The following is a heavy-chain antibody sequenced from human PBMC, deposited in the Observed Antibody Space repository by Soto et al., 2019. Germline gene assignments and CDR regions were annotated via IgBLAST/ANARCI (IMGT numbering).Heavy chain of an antibody. J-gene: IGHJ3*02. CDR1: GYTFTGYY. CDR3: GRGWGGGRDALGRAFDI. V-gene: IGHV1-2*04. D-gene: IGHD2-15*01. Sequence: QVQLVQSGAEVKKPGASVKVSCKASGYTFTGYYMHWVRQAPGQGLEWMGWINPNGGGTNYAQKIEGWVTMTRGASISTAYMELSRLRSDDTAVYYCGRGWGGGRDALGRAFDIWGQGTMVTVSS. CDR2: INPNGGGT.